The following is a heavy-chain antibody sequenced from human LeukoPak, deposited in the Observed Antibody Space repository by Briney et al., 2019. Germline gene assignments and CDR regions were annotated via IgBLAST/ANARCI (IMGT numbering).Heavy chain of an antibody. Sequence: SQTLSLTCTVSGGPISSGDYYWSWIRQPPGKGLEWIGYIYYSGSTYYNPSLKSRVTISVDTSKNQFSLKLSSVTAADTAVYYCARAQRRITIFGVVLNWFDPWGQGTLVTVSS. J-gene: IGHJ5*02. D-gene: IGHD3-3*01. V-gene: IGHV4-30-4*01. CDR2: IYYSGST. CDR3: ARAQRRITIFGVVLNWFDP. CDR1: GGPISSGDYY.